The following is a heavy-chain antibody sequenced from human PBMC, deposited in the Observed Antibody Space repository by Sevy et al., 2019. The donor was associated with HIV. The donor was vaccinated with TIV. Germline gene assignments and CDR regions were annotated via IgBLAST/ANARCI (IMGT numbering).Heavy chain of an antibody. D-gene: IGHD1-26*01. J-gene: IGHJ4*02. V-gene: IGHV4-59*08. CDR1: GGSITSHY. CDR3: AGENAWGRGYS. Sequence: SETLSLTCTVSGGSITSHYWNWIRQPPGKGLEWIANIYYNGHINYNPSLKNRITLTLDTSKNQFSLRLISVTAADTAMYYCAGENAWGRGYSWGQGTLVTVSS. CDR2: IYYNGHI.